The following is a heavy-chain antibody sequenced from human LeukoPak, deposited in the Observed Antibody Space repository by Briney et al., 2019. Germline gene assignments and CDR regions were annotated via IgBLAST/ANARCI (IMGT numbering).Heavy chain of an antibody. CDR1: GFTFSSYA. J-gene: IGHJ4*02. CDR2: ISGSGDST. Sequence: GGSLRLSCEASGFTFSSYAMSWVRQAPGKGLEWVSVISGSGDSTYYADSVEGRCTSSRDNSKDALYLQMNSLRAEDTAVYYCAKSAAAGPYDYWGQGTLVTVSS. CDR3: AKSAAAGPYDY. D-gene: IGHD6-13*01. V-gene: IGHV3-23*01.